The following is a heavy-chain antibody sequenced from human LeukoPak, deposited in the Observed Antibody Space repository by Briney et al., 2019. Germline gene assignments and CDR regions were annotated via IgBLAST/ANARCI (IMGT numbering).Heavy chain of an antibody. CDR2: ITHIGSA. J-gene: IGHJ3*02. CDR1: GGSITNYY. Sequence: AETLSLTCSVSGGSITNYYWSWMRQPPGKGLEWIGYITHIGSANYYPSLMSRLTTSVDRSKNHFLLKLISRPGADTAIVYCARDRLSARALDMWGQGTEVTVPS. V-gene: IGHV4-59*01. D-gene: IGHD2-21*02. CDR3: ARDRLSARALDM.